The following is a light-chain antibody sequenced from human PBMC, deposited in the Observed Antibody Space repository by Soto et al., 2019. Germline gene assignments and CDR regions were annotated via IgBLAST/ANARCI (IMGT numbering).Light chain of an antibody. CDR1: QSVNSNY. CDR2: GAS. J-gene: IGKJ2*01. Sequence: EIVLTQSPGTLSLSPGERATLSCRASQSVNSNYLAWYQQKPGQVPRPLIYGASIRAAGVPDRLSGSGSGLAFTLTITRREPEDYVVYLCQQHGTSPPTFGQGSKPEI. V-gene: IGKV3-20*01. CDR3: QQHGTSPPT.